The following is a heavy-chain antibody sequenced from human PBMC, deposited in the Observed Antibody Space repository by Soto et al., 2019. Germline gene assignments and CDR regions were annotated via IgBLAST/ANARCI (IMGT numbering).Heavy chain of an antibody. CDR1: GFTFSSYG. Sequence: DVQLLESGGGLVQPGGSLRLSCAASGFTFSSYGMTWVRQAPGKGLEWVSTITGGGGTTYYADSVRGRFTISRDNSKTTLYLQMNSLTVEDTAIYYCVKPGSGSYFGDWGQGTLVTVSS. V-gene: IGHV3-23*01. CDR3: VKPGSGSYFGD. D-gene: IGHD3-10*01. J-gene: IGHJ4*02. CDR2: ITGGGGTT.